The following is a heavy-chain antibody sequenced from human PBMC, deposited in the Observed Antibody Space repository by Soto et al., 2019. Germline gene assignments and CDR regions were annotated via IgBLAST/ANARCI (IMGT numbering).Heavy chain of an antibody. J-gene: IGHJ4*02. V-gene: IGHV3-23*01. D-gene: IGHD3-9*01. CDR1: GFTFSSYA. CDR3: AKDLDILTGFDY. Sequence: GGSLRLSCAASGFTFSSYAMSWVRQAPGKGLEWVSAISGSGGSTYYADSVKGRFTISRHNSKNTLYLQMNSLRAEDTAVYYCAKDLDILTGFDYWGQGTLVTVSS. CDR2: ISGSGGST.